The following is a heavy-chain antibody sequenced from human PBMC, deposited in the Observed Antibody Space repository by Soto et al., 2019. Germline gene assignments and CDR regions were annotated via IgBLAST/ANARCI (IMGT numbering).Heavy chain of an antibody. CDR1: GFTFSSYA. D-gene: IGHD5-18*01. J-gene: IGHJ4*02. CDR2: ISGSGGST. CDR3: AKDLVTIHLDTAMLPTQ. V-gene: IGHV3-23*01. Sequence: PGGSLRLSCAASGFTFSSYAMSWVRQAPGKGLEWVSAISGSGGSTYYADSVKGRFTISRDNSKNTLYLQMNSLRAEDTAVYYCAKDLVTIHLDTAMLPTQWGQGTLVTVSS.